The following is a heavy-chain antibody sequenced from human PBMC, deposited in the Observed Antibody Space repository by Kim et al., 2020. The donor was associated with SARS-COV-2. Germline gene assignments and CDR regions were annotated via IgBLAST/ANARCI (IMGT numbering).Heavy chain of an antibody. CDR2: IYYSGST. Sequence: SETLSLTCTVSGGSISSSSYYWGWIRQPPGKGLEWIGSIYYSGSTYYNPSLKSRVTISVDTSKNQFSLKLSSVTAADTAVYYCASRSDSGITIFGVVIASHDAFHIWGQGTMVTVSS. CDR3: ASRSDSGITIFGVVIASHDAFHI. D-gene: IGHD3-3*01. V-gene: IGHV4-39*07. J-gene: IGHJ3*02. CDR1: GGSISSSSYY.